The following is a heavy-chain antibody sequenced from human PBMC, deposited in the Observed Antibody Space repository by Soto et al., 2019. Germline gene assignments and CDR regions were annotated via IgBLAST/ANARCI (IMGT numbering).Heavy chain of an antibody. CDR2: IYPGDSDT. Sequence: PGESLKISCKGSGYSFTSYWIGWVRQMPGKGLEWMGIIYPGDSDTRYSPSFQGQVTISADKSISTAYLQWSSLKASDTAMYYCARGGGYNWNAHQLDYWGQGTLVTVSS. CDR1: GYSFTSYW. CDR3: ARGGGYNWNAHQLDY. D-gene: IGHD1-1*01. V-gene: IGHV5-51*01. J-gene: IGHJ4*02.